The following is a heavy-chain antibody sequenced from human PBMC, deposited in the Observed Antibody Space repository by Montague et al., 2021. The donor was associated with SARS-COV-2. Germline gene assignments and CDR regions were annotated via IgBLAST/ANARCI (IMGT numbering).Heavy chain of an antibody. J-gene: IGHJ6*02. Sequence: SRSLSLSASRFPFNTYTMHWVRQAPGKGLQWVAVISYDGSKKYYIDSVKGRFTISRDNSRNTLSLQMNSLRSKDSAVYYCARDGSGYASNYFYVMDVWGQGTMVTVSS. CDR2: ISYDGSKK. V-gene: IGHV3-30*04. CDR3: ARDGSGYASNYFYVMDV. CDR1: RFPFNTYT. D-gene: IGHD3-22*01.